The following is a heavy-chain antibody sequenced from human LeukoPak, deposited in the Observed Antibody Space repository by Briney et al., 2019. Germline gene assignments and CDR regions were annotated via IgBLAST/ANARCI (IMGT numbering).Heavy chain of an antibody. CDR2: MNPNSGNT. V-gene: IGHV1-8*01. CDR1: GYTFTSYD. Sequence: ASVKVSCRASGYTFTSYDLNWVRQATGQGLEWMGWMNPNSGNTGYAPKFQGRVTMTRNTSISTAYMELSSLRSEDTAVYYCARKGPANYYYYYYMDVWGKGTSVTVSS. D-gene: IGHD2-2*01. J-gene: IGHJ6*03. CDR3: ARKGPANYYYYYYMDV.